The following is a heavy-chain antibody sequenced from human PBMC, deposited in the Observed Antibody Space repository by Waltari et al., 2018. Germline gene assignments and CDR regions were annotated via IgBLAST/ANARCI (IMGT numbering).Heavy chain of an antibody. CDR3: ARDLNWNYDESFDI. CDR2: IIPIFGTA. CDR1: GGTFSSYA. V-gene: IGHV1-69*01. J-gene: IGHJ3*02. Sequence: QVRLVQSGAEVKKPGSSVKVSCKASGGTFSSYAISWVRQAPGQGLEWMGGIIPIFGTANYAQKFQGRVTITADESTSTAYRELSSLRSEDTAVYYCARDLNWNYDESFDIWGQGTMVTVSS. D-gene: IGHD1-7*01.